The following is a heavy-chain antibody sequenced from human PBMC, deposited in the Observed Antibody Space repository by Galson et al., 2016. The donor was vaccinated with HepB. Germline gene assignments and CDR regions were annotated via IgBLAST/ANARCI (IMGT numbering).Heavy chain of an antibody. CDR3: ARDLSGPDY. Sequence: SLRLSCAASGFIFRSYWMSWVRQAPGKGLEWVSAISGSGGSTYYADSVKGRFTISRDNAENTLYLQMNSLRADDTAVYYCARDLSGPDYWGQGTLVTVSS. CDR2: ISGSGGST. CDR1: GFIFRSYW. J-gene: IGHJ4*02. V-gene: IGHV3-23*01.